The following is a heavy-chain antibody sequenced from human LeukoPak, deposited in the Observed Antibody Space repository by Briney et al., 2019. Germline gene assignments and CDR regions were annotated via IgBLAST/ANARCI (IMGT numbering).Heavy chain of an antibody. CDR2: ISGSGGST. V-gene: IGHV3-23*01. J-gene: IGHJ4*02. CDR3: ANPGSTYFGY. CDR1: GFTFSRFG. D-gene: IGHD5/OR15-5a*01. Sequence: QAGGSLRLSCAASGFTFSRFGMHWVRQAPGKGLEWVSAISGSGGSTYYADSVKGRFTISRDNFKNTLYLQMNSLRAEDTAVYYYANPGSTYFGYWGQGTLVTVSS.